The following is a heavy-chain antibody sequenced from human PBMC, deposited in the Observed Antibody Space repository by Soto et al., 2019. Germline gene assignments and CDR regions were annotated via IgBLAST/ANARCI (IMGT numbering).Heavy chain of an antibody. CDR1: GGSISSSSYY. CDR3: AITSLVRGVINYYY. V-gene: IGHV4-39*01. CDR2: IYYSGST. Sequence: QLQRQESGPGLVKPSETLSLTCTVSGGSISSSSYYWGWIRQPPGKGLEWIGSIYYSGSTYYNPYLTSRVTIYVDTSKNQFSLKLSSVTAADTAVYYCAITSLVRGVINYYYWGQGTLVTVSS. D-gene: IGHD3-10*01. J-gene: IGHJ4*02.